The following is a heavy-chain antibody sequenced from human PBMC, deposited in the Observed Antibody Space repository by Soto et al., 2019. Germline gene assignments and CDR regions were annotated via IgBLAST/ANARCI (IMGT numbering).Heavy chain of an antibody. Sequence: QVQLVQSGAEVKKPGASVKVSGKASGYSFTSYYMHWVRQAPGQGLEWMGIINPSGGSTNYAQKFQGRVTMTRDTSTSTVYMELSILRSEDTAVYYCARVGVGTVAGLGFDYWGQGTLVTVSS. CDR3: ARVGVGTVAGLGFDY. CDR2: INPSGGST. D-gene: IGHD6-19*01. J-gene: IGHJ4*02. CDR1: GYSFTSYY. V-gene: IGHV1-46*03.